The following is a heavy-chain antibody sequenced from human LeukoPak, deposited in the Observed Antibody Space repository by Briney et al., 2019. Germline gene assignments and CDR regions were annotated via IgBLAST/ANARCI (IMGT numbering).Heavy chain of an antibody. CDR2: IHYTGNT. CDR1: GGSISNYY. D-gene: IGHD2-15*01. J-gene: IGHJ4*02. Sequence: KPSETLSLTCSVSGGSISNYYWTWIRQPPGKGLEWVAYIHYTGNTNSNPSLKSRVTISVDTSKNQFSLNLTSVTAADTAVYYCARHSHLAGTPFDYWGQGTLVTVSP. CDR3: ARHSHLAGTPFDY. V-gene: IGHV4-59*08.